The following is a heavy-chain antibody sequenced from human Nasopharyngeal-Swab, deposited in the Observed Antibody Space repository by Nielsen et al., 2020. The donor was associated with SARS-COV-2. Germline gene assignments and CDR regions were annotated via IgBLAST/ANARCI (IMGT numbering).Heavy chain of an antibody. CDR2: ISSSSSYI. J-gene: IGHJ6*02. CDR3: ARGCVLTGPSCYYYGMDV. D-gene: IGHD3-9*01. V-gene: IGHV3-21*01. Sequence: GESLKISCAASGFTFSSYNMNWVRQAPGKGLEWVSSISSSSSYIYYADSLKGRFTISRDNAKNSLYLQMNSLRAEDTAVYYCARGCVLTGPSCYYYGMDVWGQGTTVTVSS. CDR1: GFTFSSYN.